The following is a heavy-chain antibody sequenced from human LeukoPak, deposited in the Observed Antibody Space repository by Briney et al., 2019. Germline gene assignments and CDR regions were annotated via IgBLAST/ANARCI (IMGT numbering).Heavy chain of an antibody. D-gene: IGHD5-12*01. V-gene: IGHV5-51*01. CDR2: IYPGDSDT. J-gene: IGHJ5*02. CDR1: GYTFTSYW. CDR3: ARGGYSGYAGFDP. Sequence: EESLKISCKGSGYTFTSYWVGWVRQMPGKGLEWMGTIYPGDSDTRYSPSFQGQVTISADKSISTAYLQWSSLKASDTAMYYCARGGYSGYAGFDPWGQGTLVTVSS.